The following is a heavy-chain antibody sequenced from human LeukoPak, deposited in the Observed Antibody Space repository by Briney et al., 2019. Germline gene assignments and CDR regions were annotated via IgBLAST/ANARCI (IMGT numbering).Heavy chain of an antibody. CDR3: ARGPNLRGVIGIPYYYYGMDV. Sequence: SETLSLTCTVSGGSISSYYWSWIRQPAGKGLEWIGRIYTSGSTNYNPSLKSRVTMSVDTSKNQFSLKLSSVTAADTAVYYCARGPNLRGVIGIPYYYYGMDVWGQGTTVTVSS. CDR2: IYTSGST. J-gene: IGHJ6*02. CDR1: GGSISSYY. V-gene: IGHV4-4*07. D-gene: IGHD3-10*01.